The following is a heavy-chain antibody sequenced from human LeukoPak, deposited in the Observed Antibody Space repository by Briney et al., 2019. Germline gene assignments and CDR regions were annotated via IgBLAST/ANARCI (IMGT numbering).Heavy chain of an antibody. V-gene: IGHV4-59*12. CDR1: GGSISSYY. D-gene: IGHD2-2*01. CDR2: IYYSGST. J-gene: IGHJ5*02. CDR3: ARDHVPIVVVPAALARYNWFDP. Sequence: SETLSLTCTVSGGSISSYYWSWIRQPPGKGLEWIGYIYYSGSTNYNPSLKSRVTISVDTSKNQFSLKLSSVTAADTAVYYCARDHVPIVVVPAALARYNWFDPWGQGTLVTVSS.